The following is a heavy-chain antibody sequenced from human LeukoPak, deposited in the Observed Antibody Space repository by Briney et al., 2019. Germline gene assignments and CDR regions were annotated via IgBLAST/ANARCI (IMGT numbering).Heavy chain of an antibody. CDR3: ARWETYYYDSSGPNDAFDI. Sequence: AGESLKISCKGSGYSFTTYWIGWVRQMPGKGLEWMGIIYPGDSDTRYSPPFQGQVTISADKSFRTAYLQWSSLKASDTAMYYCARWETYYYDSSGPNDAFDIWGQGTMVTVSS. CDR2: IYPGDSDT. CDR1: GYSFTTYW. J-gene: IGHJ3*02. V-gene: IGHV5-51*01. D-gene: IGHD3-22*01.